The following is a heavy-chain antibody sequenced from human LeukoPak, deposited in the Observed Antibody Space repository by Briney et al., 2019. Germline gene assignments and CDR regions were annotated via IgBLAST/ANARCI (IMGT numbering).Heavy chain of an antibody. CDR1: GFTFNNFG. Sequence: PGRSLRLSCAASGFTFNNFGMHWVRQAPGKGLEWLALISYDGSDKYYADSVKGRFTISRDNSKNTLHFQMNSLRAEDTAVYYCARGLAAAGSDVFAVWGQGTMVTVSS. D-gene: IGHD6-13*01. J-gene: IGHJ3*01. CDR3: ARGLAAAGSDVFAV. V-gene: IGHV3-30*03. CDR2: ISYDGSDK.